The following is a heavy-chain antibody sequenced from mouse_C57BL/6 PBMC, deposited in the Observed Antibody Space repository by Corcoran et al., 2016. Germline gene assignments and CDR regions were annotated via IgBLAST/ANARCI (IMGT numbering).Heavy chain of an antibody. CDR1: GYTFTDYY. V-gene: IGHV1-26*01. CDR3: ARGLGRGYFDY. CDR2: INPNNGGT. Sequence: EVQLQQSGPELVKPGASVKISCKASGYTFTDYYMNWVKQSHGKSLEWIGDINPNNGGTSYNQKFKGKATLTVDKSSSTAYMELRSLTSEDSAVYYCARGLGRGYFDYWGQGTTFTLSS. D-gene: IGHD4-1*01. J-gene: IGHJ2*01.